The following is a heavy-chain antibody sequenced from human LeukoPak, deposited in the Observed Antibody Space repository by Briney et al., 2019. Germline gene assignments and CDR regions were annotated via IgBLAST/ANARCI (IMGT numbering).Heavy chain of an antibody. CDR2: IKGDGSEK. Sequence: GGSLRLSCAASGFTFSSYWMSWVRQAPGKGLEWVASIKGDGSEKYYVDFVKGRFTVSRDNAKNSLYLQMNSLRVEDTAVYYCTRDSGRFRLDYWGQGILVTVSS. CDR1: GFTFSSYW. D-gene: IGHD6-19*01. J-gene: IGHJ4*02. CDR3: TRDSGRFRLDY. V-gene: IGHV3-7*01.